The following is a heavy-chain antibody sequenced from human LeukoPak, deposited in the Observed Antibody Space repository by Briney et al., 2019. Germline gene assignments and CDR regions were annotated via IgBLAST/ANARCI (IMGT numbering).Heavy chain of an antibody. CDR1: GFIFSNHA. Sequence: WGSLRLSCEASGFIFSNHAMHWVRQAPGKGLEYLSGISSNGANTFYGKSIKDRFTISRDNSKNTLFLQMGSLRAEDVAVYYCARGEVYYDSSGYRRLDSWGQGTLVTVSS. CDR3: ARGEVYYDSSGYRRLDS. V-gene: IGHV3-64*01. D-gene: IGHD3-22*01. J-gene: IGHJ4*02. CDR2: ISSNGANT.